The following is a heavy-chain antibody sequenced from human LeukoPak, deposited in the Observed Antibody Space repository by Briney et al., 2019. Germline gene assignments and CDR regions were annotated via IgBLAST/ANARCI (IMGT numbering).Heavy chain of an antibody. D-gene: IGHD4-17*01. CDR2: IGSSSGYI. CDR1: GFTFSGYT. CDR3: ARRYGDYYPD. V-gene: IGHV3-21*01. Sequence: GGSLRLSCAASGFTFSGYTMNWVRQAPGKGLEWVSSIGSSSGYIYYADSVKGRFTISRDNAKNSLYLQMNSLRAEDTGVYYCARRYGDYYPDWGQGTLVTVSS. J-gene: IGHJ4*02.